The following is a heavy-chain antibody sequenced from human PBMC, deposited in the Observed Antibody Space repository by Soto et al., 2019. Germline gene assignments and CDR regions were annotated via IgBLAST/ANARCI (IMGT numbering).Heavy chain of an antibody. CDR2: IYYSGST. Sequence: PSETLSLTCTVCGGSISSGGYYWSWIRQHPGKGLEWIGYIYYSGSTYYNPSLKSRVTISVDTSKNQFSLKLSSVTAADTAVYYCARVSADTAMVLGYFDYWGQGTLVTVSS. V-gene: IGHV4-31*03. CDR1: GGSISSGGYY. J-gene: IGHJ4*02. D-gene: IGHD5-18*01. CDR3: ARVSADTAMVLGYFDY.